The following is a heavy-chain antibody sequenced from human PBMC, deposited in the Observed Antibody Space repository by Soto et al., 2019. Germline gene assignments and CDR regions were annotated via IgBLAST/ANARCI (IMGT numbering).Heavy chain of an antibody. CDR3: GTRSGGGGAFDF. V-gene: IGHV3-48*03. J-gene: IGHJ3*01. D-gene: IGHD3-10*01. Sequence: EVQLVESGGGLVLPGGSLRLSCSASGLTFSNYEMNWVRQAPGKGLEWVSYIGRSGTTTYYADSLKGRFTISRDNAKNSLYLQMNSLGAEDAAVYYCGTRSGGGGAFDFWGQGTMVTVSS. CDR1: GLTFSNYE. CDR2: IGRSGTTT.